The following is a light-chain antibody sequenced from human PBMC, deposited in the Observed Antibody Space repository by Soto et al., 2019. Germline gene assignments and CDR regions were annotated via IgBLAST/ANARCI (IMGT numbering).Light chain of an antibody. CDR3: QQYDNLPPNT. V-gene: IGKV1-33*01. J-gene: IGKJ2*01. Sequence: DLQMTQSPSSLSASVGDRVTITCQASQDISNYLNWYQQKPGKAPKLLIYDASSLETGVPSRFSGSGSGTDFTFTISSLQPEDIATYYCQQYDNLPPNTFGQGTKLEIK. CDR2: DAS. CDR1: QDISNY.